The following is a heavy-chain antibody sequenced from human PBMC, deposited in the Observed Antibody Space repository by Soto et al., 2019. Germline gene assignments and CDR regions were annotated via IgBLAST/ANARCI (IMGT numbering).Heavy chain of an antibody. D-gene: IGHD6-13*01. CDR2: INPNSGGT. CDR1: GYTFTGYY. J-gene: IGHJ4*02. Sequence: ASVKVSCKASGYTFTGYYMHWVRQAPGQGLEWMGWINPNSGGTNYAQKFQGRVTMTRDTSISTAYMELSRLRSDDTAVYYCAREQGIAADALDYCGQGPLVTVYS. CDR3: AREQGIAADALDY. V-gene: IGHV1-2*02.